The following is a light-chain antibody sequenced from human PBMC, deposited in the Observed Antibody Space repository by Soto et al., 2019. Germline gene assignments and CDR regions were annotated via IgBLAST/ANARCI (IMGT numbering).Light chain of an antibody. CDR1: QSVSSN. Sequence: EIVLTQSPGTLSLSPGERATLSCRASQSVSSNLAWYQQKPGQAPRLLIYGASSRATGIPVRFSGSGSETDFTLTITRLEPEDFAVYYCQQYSSSRTFGQGTKVDI. J-gene: IGKJ1*01. V-gene: IGKV3-20*01. CDR3: QQYSSSRT. CDR2: GAS.